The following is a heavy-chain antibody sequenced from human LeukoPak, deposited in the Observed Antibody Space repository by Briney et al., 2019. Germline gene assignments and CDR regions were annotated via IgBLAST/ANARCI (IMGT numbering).Heavy chain of an antibody. Sequence: GGSLRLSCAASGFTSSSYGMHWVRQAPGKGLEWVAVISYDGSNKYYADSVKGRFTISRDNSKNTLYLQMNSLRAEDTAVYYCAKDGESGSYSWNWYFDLWGRGTLVTVSS. J-gene: IGHJ2*01. D-gene: IGHD1-26*01. CDR2: ISYDGSNK. CDR3: AKDGESGSYSWNWYFDL. CDR1: GFTSSSYG. V-gene: IGHV3-30*18.